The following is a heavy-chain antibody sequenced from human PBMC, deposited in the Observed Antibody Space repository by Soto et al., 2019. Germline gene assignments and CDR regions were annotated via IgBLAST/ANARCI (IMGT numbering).Heavy chain of an antibody. J-gene: IGHJ6*02. CDR1: GFTFTSSA. Sequence: SVKVSCKASGFTFTSSAVQWVRQARGQRLEWIGWIVVGSGNTNYAQKFQERVTITRDMSTSTAYMELSSLRSEDTAVYYCAADPLYDSSGYPGPYYYYGMDVWGQGTTVTVSS. CDR3: AADPLYDSSGYPGPYYYYGMDV. D-gene: IGHD3-22*01. V-gene: IGHV1-58*01. CDR2: IVVGSGNT.